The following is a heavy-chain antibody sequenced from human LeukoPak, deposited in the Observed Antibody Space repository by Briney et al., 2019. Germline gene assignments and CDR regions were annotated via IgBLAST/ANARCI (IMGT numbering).Heavy chain of an antibody. V-gene: IGHV3-23*01. CDR1: GFTFSKFA. J-gene: IGHJ4*02. CDR2: ISASGSSS. Sequence: GGSLRLSCAASGFTFSKFAMDWVRQAPGKGLEWVSGISASGSSSYYADSVRGRFSISRDNSNNMLYLQMNSLRAEDTRVYYCVSASPAGDFWGQGTLVTVSS. CDR3: VSASPAGDF.